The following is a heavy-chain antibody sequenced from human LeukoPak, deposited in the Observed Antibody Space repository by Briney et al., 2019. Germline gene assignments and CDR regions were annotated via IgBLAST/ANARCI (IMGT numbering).Heavy chain of an antibody. CDR2: INHSGST. Sequence: SETLSLTCTVSGASISSTSYYWSWIRQPPGKGLEWIGEINHSGSTNYNPSLKSRVTISVDTSKNQFSLKLSSVTAADTAVYYCARRGPGRWLQLPRWYFDLWGRGTLVTVSS. J-gene: IGHJ2*01. D-gene: IGHD5-24*01. V-gene: IGHV4-39*07. CDR3: ARRGPGRWLQLPRWYFDL. CDR1: GASISSTSYY.